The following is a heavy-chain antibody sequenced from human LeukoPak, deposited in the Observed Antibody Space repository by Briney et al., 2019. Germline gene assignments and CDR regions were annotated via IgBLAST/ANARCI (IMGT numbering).Heavy chain of an antibody. V-gene: IGHV3-48*02. CDR3: ASCSYDNSGYYYA. J-gene: IGHJ5*02. CDR1: GFTFSSYS. Sequence: PGGSLRLSCVASGFTFSSYSMNWVRQAPGKGLEWISYISAGSGVMYYADSVKGRFTISRDNAENSLYLQMNRLRDEDTAVYYCASCSYDNSGYYYAWGQGTLVTVSS. D-gene: IGHD3-22*01. CDR2: ISAGSGVM.